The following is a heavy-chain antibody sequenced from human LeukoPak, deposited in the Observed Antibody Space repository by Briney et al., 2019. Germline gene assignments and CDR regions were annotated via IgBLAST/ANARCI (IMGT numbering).Heavy chain of an antibody. CDR3: ARFDTGLDY. CDR2: IWYDGSNK. CDR1: GFTFSSYG. J-gene: IGHJ4*02. Sequence: PGRSLRLSCAESGFTFSSYGMHWVRQAPGKGLEWVAVIWYDGSNKYYADSVKGRFTISRDNSKNTLYLQMNSLRAGDTAVYYCARFDTGLDYWGQGTLVTVSS. V-gene: IGHV3-33*01. D-gene: IGHD2-8*02.